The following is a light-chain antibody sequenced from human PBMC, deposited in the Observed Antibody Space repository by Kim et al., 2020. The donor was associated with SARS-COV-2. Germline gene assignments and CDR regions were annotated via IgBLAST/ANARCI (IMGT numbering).Light chain of an antibody. V-gene: IGKV4-1*01. J-gene: IGKJ1*01. CDR1: QSVLYSSNNKNY. Sequence: DIVMTQSPDSLAVSLGERATINCKSSQSVLYSSNNKNYLAWYQQKPGQPPKLLIYWASTRESGVPDRFSGSGSGTDFTLTISSLQAEDVAVYYCQQYYSTSGACGQGTKVDIK. CDR2: WAS. CDR3: QQYYSTSGA.